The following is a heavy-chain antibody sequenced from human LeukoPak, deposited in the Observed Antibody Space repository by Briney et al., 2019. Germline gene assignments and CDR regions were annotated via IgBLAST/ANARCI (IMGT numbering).Heavy chain of an antibody. CDR2: IHPGDFNT. D-gene: IGHD1-14*01. Sequence: GESLKISCKGSGYRFTTYWIGWVRQMPGKGLEWMGIIHPGDFNTRYSPSFQGQVTISADKSISTAYLQWSSLKASDTAMYYCARPGVAGNHIDYWGQGTLVTVSS. CDR1: GYRFTTYW. CDR3: ARPGVAGNHIDY. J-gene: IGHJ4*02. V-gene: IGHV5-51*01.